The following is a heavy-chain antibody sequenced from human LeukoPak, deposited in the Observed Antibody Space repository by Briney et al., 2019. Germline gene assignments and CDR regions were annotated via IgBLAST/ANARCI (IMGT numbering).Heavy chain of an antibody. CDR3: ARANYDFWSGYWAYYYYYMDV. CDR2: INPNSGGT. Sequence: GASVKVSCKASGYTFTGYYMHWVRQAPGQGLEWMGWINPNSGGTNYAQKFQGRVTMTGDTSISTAYMELSRLRSDDTAVYYCARANYDFWSGYWAYYYYYMDVWGKGTTVTVSS. D-gene: IGHD3-3*01. J-gene: IGHJ6*03. V-gene: IGHV1-2*02. CDR1: GYTFTGYY.